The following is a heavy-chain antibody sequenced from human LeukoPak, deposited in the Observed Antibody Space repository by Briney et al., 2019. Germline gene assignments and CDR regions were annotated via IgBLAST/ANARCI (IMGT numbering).Heavy chain of an antibody. J-gene: IGHJ5*02. CDR3: ARFSMVRGVIWGRLNWFDP. CDR1: GGSFSGYY. V-gene: IGHV4-34*01. Sequence: PSETLSLTCAVYGGSFSGYYWSWIRQPPGKGLGWIGEINHSGSTNYNPSLKSRVTISVDTSKNQFSLKLSSVTAADTAVYYCARFSMVRGVIWGRLNWFDPWGQGTLVTVSS. D-gene: IGHD3-10*01. CDR2: INHSGST.